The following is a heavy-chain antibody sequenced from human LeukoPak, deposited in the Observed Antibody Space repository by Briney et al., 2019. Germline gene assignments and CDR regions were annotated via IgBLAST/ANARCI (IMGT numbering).Heavy chain of an antibody. CDR1: GFTFTDYY. CDR2: ITDSAYTI. Sequence: GGSLRLSCAASGFTFTDYYMSWIRQAPGKGLEWISHITDSAYTIYYADSVRGRFTISRDNSKNTLYLQMNSLRAEDTAVYYCAKGRGWFDPWGQGTLVTVSS. CDR3: AKGRGWFDP. J-gene: IGHJ5*02. V-gene: IGHV3-11*01.